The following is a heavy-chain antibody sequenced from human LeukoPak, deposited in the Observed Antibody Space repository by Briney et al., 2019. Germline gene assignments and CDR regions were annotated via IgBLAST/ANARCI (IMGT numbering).Heavy chain of an antibody. Sequence: GGSLRLSCVASGFTFGSYWMNCVRQAPGKGLEWVANIRQDGSEKKYVDSVKGRFTISRDNAKNALYLQMNSLRAEDTAVYYCASISNGDYEHWGQGTLVTVSS. CDR2: IRQDGSEK. D-gene: IGHD4-17*01. CDR1: GFTFGSYW. V-gene: IGHV3-7*05. CDR3: ASISNGDYEH. J-gene: IGHJ1*01.